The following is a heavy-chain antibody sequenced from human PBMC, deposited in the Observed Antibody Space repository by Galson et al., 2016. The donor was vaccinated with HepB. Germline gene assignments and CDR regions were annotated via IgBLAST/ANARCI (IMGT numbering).Heavy chain of an antibody. CDR3: ATGIVVAGKYYYYYMYV. Sequence: SETLSLTCIVSGGSISSDYYWGWIRQPPGRGLEWIGSIYSSDDTYYNPSLKSRVTISVDTSKNQFSLRLNSVTAADTGVYYCATGIVVAGKYYYYYMYVWGKGTTVTVSS. D-gene: IGHD6-19*01. V-gene: IGHV4-39*01. CDR1: GGSISSDYY. J-gene: IGHJ6*03. CDR2: IYSSDDT.